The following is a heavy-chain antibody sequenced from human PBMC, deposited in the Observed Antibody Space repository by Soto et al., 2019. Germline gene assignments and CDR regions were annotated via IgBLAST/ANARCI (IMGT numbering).Heavy chain of an antibody. V-gene: IGHV1-69*13. CDR1: GGLFSSFA. CDR3: ARGGGPYVWFNEF. D-gene: IGHD3-16*01. Sequence: SVKVSCKDSGGLFSSFAISWVRQAPGQGLEWMGGIIPVFGTTNYAQKFQGRVTITADESTNTAYMELSSLTSDDTAMYYCARGGGPYVWFNEFWGQGTQVTVSP. CDR2: IIPVFGTT. J-gene: IGHJ4*02.